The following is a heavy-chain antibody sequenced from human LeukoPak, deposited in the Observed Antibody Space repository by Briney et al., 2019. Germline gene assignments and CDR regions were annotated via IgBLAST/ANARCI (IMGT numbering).Heavy chain of an antibody. Sequence: GGSLRLSCEASGFDFSSSWMHWVRQAPGKGLEWVADIKQDGGQKSYLDSVKSRFTISRDDAKNSLFLQMNSLRVDDTAVYYCARDHCSGGSCYISYWGQGTLVTVSS. CDR2: IKQDGGQK. V-gene: IGHV3-7*05. D-gene: IGHD2-15*01. CDR1: GFDFSSSW. CDR3: ARDHCSGGSCYISY. J-gene: IGHJ4*02.